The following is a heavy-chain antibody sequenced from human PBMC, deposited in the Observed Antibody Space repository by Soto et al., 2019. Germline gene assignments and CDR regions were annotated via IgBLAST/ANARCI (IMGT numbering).Heavy chain of an antibody. J-gene: IGHJ4*02. V-gene: IGHV3-9*01. Sequence: EVQLVESGGGLGQPGRSLRLSCAASGFTFDDYAMHWVRQAPGKGLEWVSGISWNSGSIGYADSVKGRFTISRDNAKNSLYLQMNSLRAEDTALYYCAKDSSSGWGGFDYWGQGTLVTVSS. CDR2: ISWNSGSI. CDR3: AKDSSSGWGGFDY. CDR1: GFTFDDYA. D-gene: IGHD6-19*01.